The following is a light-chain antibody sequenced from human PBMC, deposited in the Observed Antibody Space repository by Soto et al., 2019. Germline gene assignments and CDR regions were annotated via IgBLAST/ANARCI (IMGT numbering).Light chain of an antibody. Sequence: EIVLTQSTGTLSLSPGDRATLSCRASQSVSSSYLAWYQQKPGQAPRLWICGASSRATGIPYRYSWSGSCTGFTLTISRLETEGFDVYCCQRYGSSSPTLGHGSKVDMK. CDR3: QRYGSSSPT. J-gene: IGKJ1*01. V-gene: IGKV3-20*01. CDR1: QSVSSSY. CDR2: GAS.